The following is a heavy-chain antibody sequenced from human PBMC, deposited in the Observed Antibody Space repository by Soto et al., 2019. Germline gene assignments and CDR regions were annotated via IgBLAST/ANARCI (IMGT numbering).Heavy chain of an antibody. V-gene: IGHV6-1*01. D-gene: IGHD1-26*01. Sequence: QVQLQQSGPGLVKPSQTLSLTCAISGDSVSSNSAAWNWIRQSPSRGLEWLGRTYYRSKWYNDYAVSVKSRISINPDTSKNQFSLQLNSVTPEDTAVYYCARAAGHTWEPPHTFDYWGQGTLVTVSS. J-gene: IGHJ4*02. CDR3: ARAAGHTWEPPHTFDY. CDR2: TYYRSKWYN. CDR1: GDSVSSNSAA.